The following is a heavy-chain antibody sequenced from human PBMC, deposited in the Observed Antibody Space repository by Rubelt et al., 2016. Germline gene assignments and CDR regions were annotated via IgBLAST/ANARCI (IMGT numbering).Heavy chain of an antibody. J-gene: IGHJ5*02. CDR2: IHHIGST. D-gene: IGHD2-2*01. CDR1: GGSISNYY. Sequence: QVQLQESGPGLVKPSETLSLTCTVSGGSISNYYWSWIRQPPGKGLEWIGYIHHIGSTNYNPSLKSRVTISLDTSKNQFSLRLSSVTAADTAVYYCARDMSAAARFDPWGQGTLVTVSS. V-gene: IGHV4-59*01. CDR3: ARDMSAAARFDP.